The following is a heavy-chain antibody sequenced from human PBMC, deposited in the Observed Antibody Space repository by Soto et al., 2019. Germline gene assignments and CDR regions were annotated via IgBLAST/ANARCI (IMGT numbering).Heavy chain of an antibody. CDR3: ARGRGYCSSTSCPPRAFYI. D-gene: IGHD2-2*01. Sequence: GASVKVSCKASGYTFTGYYMHWVRQAPGQGLEWMGWINPNSGGTNYAQKFQGWVTMTRDTSISTAYMELSRLRSDDTAVYYCARGRGYCSSTSCPPRAFYIWGQGTMVTVSS. CDR2: INPNSGGT. J-gene: IGHJ3*02. CDR1: GYTFTGYY. V-gene: IGHV1-2*04.